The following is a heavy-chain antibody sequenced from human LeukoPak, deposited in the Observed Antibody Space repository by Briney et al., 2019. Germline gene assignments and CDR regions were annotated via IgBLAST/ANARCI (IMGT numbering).Heavy chain of an antibody. D-gene: IGHD3-22*01. CDR3: ARAGGLHDNYYDSSGYYY. CDR2: INPSGGST. V-gene: IGHV1-46*01. J-gene: IGHJ4*02. CDR1: GYTFTSYY. Sequence: ASVKVSCKASGYTFTSYYMHWVRQVPGQGLEWMGIINPSGGSTSYAQKFQGRVTMTRDTSTSTVYMELSSLRSEDTAVYYCARAGGLHDNYYDSSGYYYWGQGTLVTVSS.